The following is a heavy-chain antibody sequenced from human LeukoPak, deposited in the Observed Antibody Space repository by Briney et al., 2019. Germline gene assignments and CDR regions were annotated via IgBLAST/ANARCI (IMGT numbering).Heavy chain of an antibody. Sequence: GGSLRLSCAASGLTFSDYYMSWIRQAPGKGLEWVSYISSGGSSIYYVDSVKGRFTISRDNAKNSLYLQMNSLRAEDTAVYYCAREGAAALDYWGQGTLVTVSS. V-gene: IGHV3-11*01. D-gene: IGHD6-13*01. CDR1: GLTFSDYY. J-gene: IGHJ4*02. CDR3: AREGAAALDY. CDR2: ISSGGSSI.